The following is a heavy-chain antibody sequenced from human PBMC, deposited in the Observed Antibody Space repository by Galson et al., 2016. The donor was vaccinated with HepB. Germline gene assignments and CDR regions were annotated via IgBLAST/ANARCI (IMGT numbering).Heavy chain of an antibody. D-gene: IGHD3-10*01. J-gene: IGHJ4*02. Sequence: SLRLSCAASGFIFSDAGMHWVRQAPGKGLEWVAVIYYDGSKKNHADSLKDRFRISRDNSKKMLYLNMINLKPEDTAVYYCAKRSWSGSLHFWGKGTRVTVSS. CDR3: AKRSWSGSLHF. CDR1: GFIFSDAG. CDR2: IYYDGSKK. V-gene: IGHV3-30*18.